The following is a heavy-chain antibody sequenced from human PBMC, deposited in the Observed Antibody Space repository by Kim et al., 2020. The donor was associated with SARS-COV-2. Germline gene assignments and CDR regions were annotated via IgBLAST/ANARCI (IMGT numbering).Heavy chain of an antibody. CDR3: ARQGGPPYCGTTSCSGGFEM. J-gene: IGHJ3*02. V-gene: IGHV4-39*01. Sequence: SETLSLTCTVSGGGSISSSSSYYWAWIRQPPGKGLEWIGSIYYSGNTYYNPSLKSRVTMAIDTSKNQFFLILSSVTAADTAVYYCARQGGPPYCGTTSCSGGFEMWGLGTMVTVSS. CDR1: GGGSISSSSSYY. CDR2: IYYSGNT. D-gene: IGHD2-2*01.